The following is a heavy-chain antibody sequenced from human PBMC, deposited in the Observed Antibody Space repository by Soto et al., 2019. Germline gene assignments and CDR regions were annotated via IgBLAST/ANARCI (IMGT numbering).Heavy chain of an antibody. D-gene: IGHD3-22*01. CDR2: ISSSGSTI. V-gene: IGHV3-11*01. CDR3: AKWAYYDSSGYWGYFDY. CDR1: GFTFSDYY. J-gene: IGHJ4*02. Sequence: QVQLVESGGGLVKPGGSLRLSCAASGFTFSDYYMSWIRQAPGKGLEWVSYISSSGSTIYYADSVKGRFTFSRDNAKNSLYLQMNCLRAEDTGVYYCAKWAYYDSSGYWGYFDYWGQGALVTVSS.